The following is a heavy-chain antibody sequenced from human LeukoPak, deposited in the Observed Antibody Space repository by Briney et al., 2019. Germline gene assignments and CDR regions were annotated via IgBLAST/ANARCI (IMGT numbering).Heavy chain of an antibody. D-gene: IGHD4-23*01. J-gene: IGHJ6*02. V-gene: IGHV3-30*18. Sequence: GGSLRLSCAASGFTFSSYGMHWVRQAPGKGLEWVAVISYDGSNKYYADSVEGRFTISRDNSKNTLYLQMNSLRAEDTAVYYCAKVPYGGKDYYYYGMDVWGQGTTVTVSS. CDR1: GFTFSSYG. CDR3: AKVPYGGKDYYYYGMDV. CDR2: ISYDGSNK.